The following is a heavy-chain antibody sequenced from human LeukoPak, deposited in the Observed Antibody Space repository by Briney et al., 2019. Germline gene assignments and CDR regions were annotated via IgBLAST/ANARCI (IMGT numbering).Heavy chain of an antibody. D-gene: IGHD1-1*01. V-gene: IGHV1-2*06. CDR2: INPNSGGT. Sequence: ASVKVSCKPSGYTFTGYYLHWVRQPPGQGLEWVGRINPNSGGTHYTQKFQGGVTMTRDTSISTDHMELSRLRPDDAAVYYCARGSWNGAQGTFDIWGQGTMVTVSS. J-gene: IGHJ3*02. CDR3: ARGSWNGAQGTFDI. CDR1: GYTFTGYY.